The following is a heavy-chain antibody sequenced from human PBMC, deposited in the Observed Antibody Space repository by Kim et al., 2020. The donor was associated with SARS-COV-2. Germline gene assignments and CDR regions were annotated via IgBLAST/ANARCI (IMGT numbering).Heavy chain of an antibody. D-gene: IGHD5-12*01. V-gene: IGHV3-64D*06. CDR3: GKVGLRPYYYGMDV. J-gene: IGHJ6*02. Sequence: ADAGEGRFTISRENSKNTLYLQMSSLRAEDTAVDYCGKVGLRPYYYGMDVWGQGTTVTVSS.